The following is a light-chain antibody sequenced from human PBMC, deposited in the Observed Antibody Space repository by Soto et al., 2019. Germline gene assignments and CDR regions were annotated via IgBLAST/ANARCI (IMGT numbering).Light chain of an antibody. V-gene: IGKV1-5*01. CDR3: QHFYTYSPWT. J-gene: IGKJ1*01. CDR2: DAS. Sequence: DIQMTQSPSTLSASVGDRVTITCRASQSISSWLAWYQQKPGKAPKLLIYDASSLESGVPSRFSGSGSGTEFTLTISSLQPDDFATYYCQHFYTYSPWTFGQGTKVDTK. CDR1: QSISSW.